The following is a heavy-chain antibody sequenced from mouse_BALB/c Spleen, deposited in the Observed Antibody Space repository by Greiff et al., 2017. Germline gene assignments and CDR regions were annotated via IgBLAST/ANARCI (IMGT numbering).Heavy chain of an antibody. CDR1: GFAFSSYD. Sequence: EVKLVESGGGLVKPGGSLKLSCAASGFAFSSYDMSWVRQTPGKRLEWVAYISSGGGSTYYPDTVKGRFTISRDNAKNTLYLQMSSLKSEDTAMYYCARHAYYGSSYRYLDYWGQGTTLTVSS. D-gene: IGHD1-1*01. V-gene: IGHV5-12-1*01. J-gene: IGHJ2*01. CDR3: ARHAYYGSSYRYLDY. CDR2: ISSGGGST.